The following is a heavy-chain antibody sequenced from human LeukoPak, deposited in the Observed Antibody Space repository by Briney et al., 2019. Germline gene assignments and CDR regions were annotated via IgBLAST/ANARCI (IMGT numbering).Heavy chain of an antibody. CDR3: ARGATMVRGVIGPYDY. CDR2: INPNSGGT. V-gene: IGHV1-2*02. CDR1: GYTFTGYY. Sequence: GASVKVSCKASGYTFTGYYMHWVRQAPGQGLEWMGWINPNSGGTNYAQKFQGRVTITADKSTSTAYMELSSLRSEDTAVYYCARGATMVRGVIGPYDYWGQGTLVTVSS. J-gene: IGHJ4*02. D-gene: IGHD3-10*01.